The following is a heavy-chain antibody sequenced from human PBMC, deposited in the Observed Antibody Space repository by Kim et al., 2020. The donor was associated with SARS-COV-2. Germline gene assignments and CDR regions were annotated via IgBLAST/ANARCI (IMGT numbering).Heavy chain of an antibody. CDR1: GGSVSSGSYY. J-gene: IGHJ3*02. CDR2: IYYSGST. D-gene: IGHD2-15*01. Sequence: SETLSLTCTVSGGSVSSGSYYWSWIRQPPGKGLEWIGYIYYSGSTNYNPSLKSRVTISVDTSKNQFSLKLSSVTAADTAVYYCARPRGGSSRGDAFDIWGQGTMVTVSS. CDR3: ARPRGGSSRGDAFDI. V-gene: IGHV4-61*01.